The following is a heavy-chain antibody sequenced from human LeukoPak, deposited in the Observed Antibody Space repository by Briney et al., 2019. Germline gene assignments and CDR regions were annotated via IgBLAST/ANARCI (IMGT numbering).Heavy chain of an antibody. J-gene: IGHJ5*02. D-gene: IGHD3-10*01. V-gene: IGHV4-4*07. CDR2: MYTDGDT. CDR3: ARDTHDGLLWFVEPSNWFDP. Sequence: SETLSLTCDVSGASISGYWWSWIRQPAGKGLEWIGRMYTDGDTNYNPALKSRVTVSVDTSKNLFSLKLISVTAADTAVYYCARDTHDGLLWFVEPSNWFDPWGQGTLVTVSS. CDR1: GASISGYW.